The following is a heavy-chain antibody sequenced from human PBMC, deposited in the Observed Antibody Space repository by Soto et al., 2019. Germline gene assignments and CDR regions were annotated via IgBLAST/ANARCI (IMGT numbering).Heavy chain of an antibody. CDR1: GGSISSYY. CDR3: ARAHIAVLPLDY. CDR2: IYYSGST. Sequence: PSETLSLTCSVSGGSISSYYWSWIRQPPGKGLEWIGYIYYSGSTNYNPSLKSRVTISVDTSKNQFSLKLSSVTAADTAVYYCARAHIAVLPLDYWGQGTLVTVSS. J-gene: IGHJ4*02. V-gene: IGHV4-59*01. D-gene: IGHD6-19*01.